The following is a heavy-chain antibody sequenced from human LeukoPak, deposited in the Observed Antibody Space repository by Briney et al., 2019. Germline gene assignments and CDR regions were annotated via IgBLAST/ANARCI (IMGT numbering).Heavy chain of an antibody. D-gene: IGHD3-9*01. Sequence: AASVKVSCKASGYTFTSYGISWVRQAPGQGLEWMGWISAYNGNTNYAQKLQGRVTMTTDTSTSTAYMELRSLRSDDTAVYYCARDLGSPTYYDILTGYRRPFDYWGQGTLVTVSS. CDR2: ISAYNGNT. CDR3: ARDLGSPTYYDILTGYRRPFDY. V-gene: IGHV1-18*01. CDR1: GYTFTSYG. J-gene: IGHJ4*02.